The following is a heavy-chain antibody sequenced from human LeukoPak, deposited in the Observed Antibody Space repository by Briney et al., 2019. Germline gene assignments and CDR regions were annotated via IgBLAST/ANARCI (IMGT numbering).Heavy chain of an antibody. D-gene: IGHD1-26*01. J-gene: IGHJ6*03. V-gene: IGHV3-64*01. CDR1: GFTFSDYT. Sequence: GGSLRLSCAASGFTFSDYTMRWVRQAPGKRLEFVSAITSSEGNIHYANSVKGRFTISRDNSKNSLYLQMGGLRTEDMAVYHCARVKAGATISDFYYYYMDVWGKGTTVTVSS. CDR3: ARVKAGATISDFYYYYMDV. CDR2: ITSSEGNI.